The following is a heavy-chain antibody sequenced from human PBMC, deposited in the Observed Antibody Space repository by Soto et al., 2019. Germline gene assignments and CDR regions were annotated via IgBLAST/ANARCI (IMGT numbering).Heavy chain of an antibody. CDR3: ARDPLTKGTNASFDI. CDR2: ISSSSSYI. J-gene: IGHJ3*02. Sequence: EVQLVESGGGLVKPGGSLRLSCAASGFTFSSYSMNWVRQAPGKGLEWVSAISSSSSYIYYADSVKGRFTISRDNAKNALYLQMNSLRSDDTAVYYCARDPLTKGTNASFDIWGQGTMVTVSA. V-gene: IGHV3-21*01. CDR1: GFTFSSYS. D-gene: IGHD4-17*01.